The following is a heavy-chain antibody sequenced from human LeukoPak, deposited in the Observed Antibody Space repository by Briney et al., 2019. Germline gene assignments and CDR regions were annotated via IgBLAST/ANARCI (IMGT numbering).Heavy chain of an antibody. Sequence: GGSLRLSCAASGFTFSSYAMSWVRRAPGKGLEWVSAISGSGGSTYYADSVKGRFTISRDNSKNTLYLQMNSLRAEDTAVYYCAGGDYVGNYFDYWGQGTLVTVSS. D-gene: IGHD4-17*01. CDR1: GFTFSSYA. CDR3: AGGDYVGNYFDY. CDR2: ISGSGGST. J-gene: IGHJ4*02. V-gene: IGHV3-23*01.